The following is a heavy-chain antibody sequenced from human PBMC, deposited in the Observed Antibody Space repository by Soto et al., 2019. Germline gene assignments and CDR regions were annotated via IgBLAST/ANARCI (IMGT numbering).Heavy chain of an antibody. CDR2: IFANGHT. V-gene: IGHV4-4*07. CDR3: VASLAASGLNWLDP. CDR1: GGSISEKY. J-gene: IGHJ5*02. Sequence: QLQLQESGPGLVKASETLSLTCIVSGGSISEKYWNWVRQPPGKGLEWIGLIFANGHTDYNPSLKSRVTMSVDVSKNQFSLRLTSMTAADTAVYYCVASLAASGLNWLDPWGRGTLVTVSS. D-gene: IGHD6-13*01.